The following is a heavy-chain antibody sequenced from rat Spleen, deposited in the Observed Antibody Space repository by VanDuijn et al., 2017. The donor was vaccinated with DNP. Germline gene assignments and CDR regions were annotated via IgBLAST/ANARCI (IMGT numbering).Heavy chain of an antibody. V-gene: IGHV5-7*01. Sequence: EVQLVESGGGLVQPGRSLKLSCAVSGLTFSDHNMAWVRQSPKKGLEWVATIIYDGGSTYYRDPVKGRFTISRDNAKSTLYLQMDSLRSEDTATYYCARVSWYFDFWGPGTMVTVSS. CDR3: ARVSWYFDF. D-gene: IGHD1-11*01. CDR2: IIYDGGST. CDR1: GLTFSDHN. J-gene: IGHJ1*01.